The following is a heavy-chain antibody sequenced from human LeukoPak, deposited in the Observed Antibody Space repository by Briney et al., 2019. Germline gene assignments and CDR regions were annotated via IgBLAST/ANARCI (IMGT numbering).Heavy chain of an antibody. D-gene: IGHD6-13*01. CDR1: GFTFSSYS. Sequence: GGSLRLSCAASGFTFSSYSMTWVRQAPGKGLEWVSSISSSSSYIYYADSVKGRFTISRDNAKNSLYLQMNSLRAEDTAVYYCAKPLGSSSSWHFDYWGQGTLVTVSS. J-gene: IGHJ4*02. V-gene: IGHV3-21*01. CDR3: AKPLGSSSSWHFDY. CDR2: ISSSSSYI.